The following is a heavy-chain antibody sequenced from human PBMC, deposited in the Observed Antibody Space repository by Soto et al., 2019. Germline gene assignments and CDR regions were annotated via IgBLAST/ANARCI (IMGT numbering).Heavy chain of an antibody. CDR2: INAGNGNT. Sequence: ASVKVSCKASGYTFTSYAMYWVRQAPGQRLEWMGWINAGNGNTKYSQKFQGRVTITRDTSASTAYMELSSLRSEGMAVYYCARGPGGPDGPGDYWGQGTLVTVSS. CDR1: GYTFTSYA. V-gene: IGHV1-3*01. CDR3: ARGPGGPDGPGDY. J-gene: IGHJ4*02. D-gene: IGHD2-15*01.